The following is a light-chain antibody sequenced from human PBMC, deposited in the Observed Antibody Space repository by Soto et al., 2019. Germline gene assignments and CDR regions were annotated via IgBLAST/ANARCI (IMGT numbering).Light chain of an antibody. V-gene: IGKV3-11*01. CDR3: QQRSDWPLT. Sequence: EIVLTQSRATLSLSPGERATLSCRASQSTNNYLAWYQQKPGQAPRLLIYDASNRATGIPARFSGSGSGTDFTLTISSLEPEDFAVYFCQQRSDWPLTFGGGTKVDIK. CDR1: QSTNNY. J-gene: IGKJ4*01. CDR2: DAS.